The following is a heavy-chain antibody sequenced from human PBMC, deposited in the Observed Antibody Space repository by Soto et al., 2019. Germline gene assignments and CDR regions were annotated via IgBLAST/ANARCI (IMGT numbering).Heavy chain of an antibody. J-gene: IGHJ6*03. CDR3: AREREGYYYYYMDV. V-gene: IGHV1-3*01. CDR1: GYTFTSYA. D-gene: IGHD1-26*01. Sequence: ASVKVSCKASGYTFTSYAMHWVRQAPGQRLEWMGWINAGNGNTKYSQKFQGRVTITRDTSASTAYMELSSLRSEDTAVYYCAREREGYYYYYMDVWGKGTTVPVSS. CDR2: INAGNGNT.